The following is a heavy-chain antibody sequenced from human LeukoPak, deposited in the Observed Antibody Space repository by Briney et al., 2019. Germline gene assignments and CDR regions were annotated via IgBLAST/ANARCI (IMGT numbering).Heavy chain of an antibody. D-gene: IGHD1-26*01. CDR3: AVQLGRRWELPTYFDY. CDR2: ISAYNGNT. V-gene: IGHV1-18*04. J-gene: IGHJ4*02. CDR1: GYTFTGYY. Sequence: ASVKVSCKASGYTFTGYYMHWVRQAPGQGLEWMGWISAYNGNTNYAQKLQGRVTMTTDTSTSTAYMELRSLRSNDTAVYYCAVQLGRRWELPTYFDYWGQGTLVTVSS.